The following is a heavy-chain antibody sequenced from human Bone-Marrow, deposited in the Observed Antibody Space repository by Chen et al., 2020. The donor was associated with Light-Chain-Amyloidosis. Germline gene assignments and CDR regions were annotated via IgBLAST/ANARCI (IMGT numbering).Heavy chain of an antibody. D-gene: IGHD1-26*01. Sequence: QVQLVQSGAEVKRPGASVKVSCKASGYTFTSYGIIWVRQAPGQGLEWMGWVSAYNGNTNYAQESQGRVTMTTDTSTDTAYMELRSLRSDDTAVYYCARGYSVSYMADYWGQGSLVTVSS. CDR3: ARGYSVSYMADY. V-gene: IGHV1-18*01. CDR1: GYTFTSYG. J-gene: IGHJ4*02. CDR2: VSAYNGNT.